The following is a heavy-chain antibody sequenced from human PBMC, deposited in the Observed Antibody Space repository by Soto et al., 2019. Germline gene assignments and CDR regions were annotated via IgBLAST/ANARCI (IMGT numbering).Heavy chain of an antibody. CDR2: INPNSGGT. Sequence: QVQLVESGGGVVQPGRSLRLSCAASGFTFSSYAMHWVRQAPGQGLEWMGWINPNSGGTNYAQKFQGWVTMTRDTSISTAYMELSRLRSDDTDVYYCARISHSRWYDFDYWGQGTLVTVSS. D-gene: IGHD6-19*01. J-gene: IGHJ4*02. V-gene: IGHV1-2*04. CDR1: GFTFSSYA. CDR3: ARISHSRWYDFDY.